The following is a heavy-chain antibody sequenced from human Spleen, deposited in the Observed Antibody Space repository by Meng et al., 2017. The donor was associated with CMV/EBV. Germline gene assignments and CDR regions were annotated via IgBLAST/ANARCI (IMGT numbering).Heavy chain of an antibody. V-gene: IGHV4-4*07. CDR3: ARGGLRFSSSWPFDY. Sequence: QVQLQESGQGLVKPSATRSLTCTVSGCSISCYYWSWSRQPAGKGLEWVGRIYTSGSTSYNPSLKSRVTMSIDTSKNQFSLKLSSVTAADTAVYYCARGGLRFSSSWPFDYWGQGTLVTVSS. CDR2: IYTSGST. J-gene: IGHJ4*02. D-gene: IGHD6-13*01. CDR1: GCSISCYY.